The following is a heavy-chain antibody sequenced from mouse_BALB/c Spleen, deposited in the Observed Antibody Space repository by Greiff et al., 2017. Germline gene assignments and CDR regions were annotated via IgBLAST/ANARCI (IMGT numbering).Heavy chain of an antibody. J-gene: IGHJ2*01. Sequence: QVQLQQSGAELVRPGTSVKVSCKASGYAFTNYLIEWVKQRPGQGLEWIGVINPGSGGTNYNEKFKGKATLTADKSSSTAYMQLSSLTSDDSAVYFCARSGYDLYYFDYWGQGTTLTVSS. V-gene: IGHV1-54*01. CDR1: GYAFTNYL. D-gene: IGHD2-2*01. CDR2: INPGSGGT. CDR3: ARSGYDLYYFDY.